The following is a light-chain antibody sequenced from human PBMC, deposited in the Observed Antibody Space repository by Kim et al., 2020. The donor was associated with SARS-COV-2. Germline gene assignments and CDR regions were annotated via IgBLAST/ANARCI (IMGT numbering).Light chain of an antibody. CDR1: STDLGRYY. CDR3: AAWDDGLSAYV. V-gene: IGLV1-47*02. Sequence: GQSVTVSLYGASTDLGRYYVCCWHHPPEATAKLLIYCGISRPSGVPDRFACSQSYGSASLVIIGLRSADEADYYCAAWDDGLSAYVFGAGTKVTVL. J-gene: IGLJ1*01. CDR2: CGI.